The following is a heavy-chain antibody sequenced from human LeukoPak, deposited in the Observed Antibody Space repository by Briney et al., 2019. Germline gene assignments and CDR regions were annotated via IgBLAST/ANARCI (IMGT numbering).Heavy chain of an antibody. V-gene: IGHV4-39*07. CDR3: AREGLVGATSLDY. J-gene: IGHJ4*02. Sequence: SGTLSLTCAVSGGSISSSSYYWGWIRQPPGKGLEWIGSIYYSGSTYYNPSLKSRVTISVDTSKNQFSLKLSSVTAADTAVYYCAREGLVGATSLDYWGQGTLVTVSS. D-gene: IGHD1-26*01. CDR1: GGSISSSSYY. CDR2: IYYSGST.